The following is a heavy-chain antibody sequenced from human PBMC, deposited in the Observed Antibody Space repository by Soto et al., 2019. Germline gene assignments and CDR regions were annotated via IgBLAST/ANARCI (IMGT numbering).Heavy chain of an antibody. CDR2: IYYSGTT. J-gene: IGHJ4*02. Sequence: SETLSLTCTVSGGSISSYYWSWIRQPPGKGLEWIGYIYYSGTTDYNPSLKSRATISGDSSKNQISLELTSVTVADTAVYYCVGGRWLQLPGYWGQGTLVTVSS. D-gene: IGHD5-12*01. V-gene: IGHV4-59*01. CDR1: GGSISSYY. CDR3: VGGRWLQLPGY.